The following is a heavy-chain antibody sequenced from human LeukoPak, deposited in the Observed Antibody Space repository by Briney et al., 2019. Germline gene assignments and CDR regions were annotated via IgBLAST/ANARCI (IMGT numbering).Heavy chain of an antibody. D-gene: IGHD4-17*01. CDR1: GYTFTGYY. V-gene: IGHV1-2*02. Sequence: ASVTVSCKASGYTFTGYYMHWVRQAPGQGLEWMGWINPNSGGTNYAQKFQGRVTMTRDTSISTAYMELSRLRSDDTAVYYCARTNYGDYWFDPWGQGTLVTVSS. J-gene: IGHJ5*02. CDR2: INPNSGGT. CDR3: ARTNYGDYWFDP.